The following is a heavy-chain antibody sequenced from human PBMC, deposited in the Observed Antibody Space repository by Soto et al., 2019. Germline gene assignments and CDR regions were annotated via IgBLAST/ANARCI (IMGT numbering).Heavy chain of an antibody. CDR1: GYTFTAYY. J-gene: IGHJ5*02. CDR2: IKPNSGDT. V-gene: IGHV1-2*02. D-gene: IGHD6-13*01. CDR3: AKIATAGDFDP. Sequence: ASVKVSCKASGYTFTAYYIHWVRQAPGQGLEWMGWIKPNSGDTNYAQKFQGRVTMTRDTSISSVYMDLSRLRSDDTAMYYCAKIATAGDFDPWGQGTLVTVSS.